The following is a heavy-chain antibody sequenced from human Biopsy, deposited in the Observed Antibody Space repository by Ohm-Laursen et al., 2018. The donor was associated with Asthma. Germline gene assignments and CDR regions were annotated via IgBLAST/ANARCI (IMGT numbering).Heavy chain of an antibody. CDR1: GFMFRGFG. V-gene: IGHV3-30*18. D-gene: IGHD5-12*01. Sequence: SLRLSCTASGFMFRGFGMHWVRQAPGKGLEWVAVISYDGNHKFYEDSVKGRFTISRDNSKNTLYLQMNSLRTEDTAVYYCAKRRGYSGHDNDYWGQGTLAIVSS. CDR3: AKRRGYSGHDNDY. CDR2: ISYDGNHK. J-gene: IGHJ4*02.